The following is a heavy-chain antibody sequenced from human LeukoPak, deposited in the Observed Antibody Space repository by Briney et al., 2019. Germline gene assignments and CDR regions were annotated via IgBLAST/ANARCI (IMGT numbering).Heavy chain of an antibody. CDR1: GFTFADYG. V-gene: IGHV3-20*04. CDR2: INRKGSST. Sequence: PGGSLRLSWAAAGFTFADYGMSWARQPPRGGLGWVSGINRKGSSTGYADSVKGRLTISRDNAKNSLYLQMNSLRAEDTALYYWARGDDILTGYYPYDYWGQGTLVTVSS. D-gene: IGHD3-9*01. CDR3: ARGDDILTGYYPYDY. J-gene: IGHJ4*02.